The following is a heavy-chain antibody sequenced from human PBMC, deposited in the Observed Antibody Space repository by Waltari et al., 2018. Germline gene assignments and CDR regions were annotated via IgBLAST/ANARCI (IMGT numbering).Heavy chain of an antibody. D-gene: IGHD1-26*01. V-gene: IGHV7-4-1*01. J-gene: IGHJ4*02. CDR1: GSSFTTVA. CDR2: VNTQTGNP. CDR3: SREALVGTNTIVDY. Sequence: QVHLEQSGSELKRPGASVRISCLTSGSSFTTVAINWVRQAPGQGLQWLGWVNTQTGNPTYAQGLSRRFVFSVDTSVATAYLQIDSLTTSDSAVYFCSREALVGTNTIVDYWGRGTLVTV.